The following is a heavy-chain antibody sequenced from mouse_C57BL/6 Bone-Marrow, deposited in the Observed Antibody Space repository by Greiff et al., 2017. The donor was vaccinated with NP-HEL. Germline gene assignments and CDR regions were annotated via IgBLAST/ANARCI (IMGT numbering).Heavy chain of an antibody. J-gene: IGHJ2*01. CDR1: GFTFSSYA. CDR2: ISSGGDYI. V-gene: IGHV5-9-1*02. Sequence: EVQVVESGEGLVKPGGSLKLSCAASGFTFSSYAMSWVRQTPEKRLEWVAYISSGGDYIYYADPVKGRFTLSRDNARNTLYLQMSSLKSEDTAMYYCTREGKWPKDYWGQGTTLTVSS. CDR3: TREGKWPKDY.